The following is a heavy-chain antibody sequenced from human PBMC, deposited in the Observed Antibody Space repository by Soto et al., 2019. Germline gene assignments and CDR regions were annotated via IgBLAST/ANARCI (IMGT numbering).Heavy chain of an antibody. J-gene: IGHJ6*02. Sequence: ASVKVSCKASGYTFTSYDINWVRQATGQGLEWMGWMNPNSGNTGYAQKFQGRVTMTRNTSISTAYMELSSLRSEDTAVYYCARGSDVVVVAARYYYGMDVWGQGTTFTVSS. CDR3: ARGSDVVVVAARYYYGMDV. V-gene: IGHV1-8*01. CDR1: GYTFTSYD. CDR2: MNPNSGNT. D-gene: IGHD2-15*01.